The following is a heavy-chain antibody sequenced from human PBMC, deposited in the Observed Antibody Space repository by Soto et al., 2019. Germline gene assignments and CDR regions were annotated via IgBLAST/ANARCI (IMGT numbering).Heavy chain of an antibody. J-gene: IGHJ6*02. V-gene: IGHV1-18*01. CDR3: ARGRVVVIWDYYYYYGMDV. CDR1: GYTFTSYG. D-gene: IGHD3-22*01. Sequence: ASVKVSCKASGYTFTSYGISWVRQAPGQGLEWMGWIGAYNGNTNYAQKLQGRVTTTTDTSTSTAYMELRSLRSDDTAVYYCARGRVVVIWDYYYYYGMDVWGQGTTVTVSS. CDR2: IGAYNGNT.